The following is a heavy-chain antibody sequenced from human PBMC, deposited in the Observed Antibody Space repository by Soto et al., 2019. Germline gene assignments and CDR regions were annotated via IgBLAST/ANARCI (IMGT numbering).Heavy chain of an antibody. CDR2: ISSSSSYI. CDR3: ARGRTGYCISTSCLPYGMAV. D-gene: IGHD2-2*01. J-gene: IGHJ6*02. V-gene: IGHV3-21*01. Sequence: EVQLVESGGGLVKPGGSLRLSCAASGFTFSSSTMNWVRQAPGKGLEWVSSISSSSSYIYYADSVKGRFTISRDNAKNSLYLQMNSLRAEDTAVYYCARGRTGYCISTSCLPYGMAVWGQGTTVTVSS. CDR1: GFTFSSST.